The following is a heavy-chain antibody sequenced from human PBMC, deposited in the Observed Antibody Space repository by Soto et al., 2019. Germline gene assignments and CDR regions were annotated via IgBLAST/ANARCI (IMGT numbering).Heavy chain of an antibody. J-gene: IGHJ4*02. CDR1: GGSISSSSYY. CDR3: ASLPDWGSGNN. V-gene: IGHV4-39*01. CDR2: IYYSGST. Sequence: QLQLQESGPGLVKPSATLSLTCTVSGGSISSSSYYWGWIRQPPGKGLEWIGSIYYSGSTYYNPALKSRVTISVDTSKNQFSLGLSSVTAAGTAIYYCASLPDWGSGNNWGQGTLVTVSS. D-gene: IGHD3-10*01.